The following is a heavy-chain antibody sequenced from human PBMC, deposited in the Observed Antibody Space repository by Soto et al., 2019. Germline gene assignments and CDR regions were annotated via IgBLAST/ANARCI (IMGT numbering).Heavy chain of an antibody. V-gene: IGHV1-58*01. Sequence: GASVKVSCKASGFTFTSSAVQWVRQARGQRLEWIGWIVVGSGNTNYAQKFQERVTITRDMSTSTAYMELSSLRSEDTAVYYCAAASTATLVVDLWGQGTLVTVSS. D-gene: IGHD3-22*01. CDR3: AAASTATLVVDL. CDR2: IVVGSGNT. J-gene: IGHJ4*02. CDR1: GFTFTSSA.